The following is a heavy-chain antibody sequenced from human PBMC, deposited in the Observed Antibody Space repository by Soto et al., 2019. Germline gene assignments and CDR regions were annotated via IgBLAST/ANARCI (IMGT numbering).Heavy chain of an antibody. Sequence: SVNVSCKASGGTFSSYAISWVRQAPGQGLEWMGGIIPIFGIANYAQKFQGRVTITADESTSTAYMELSSLRSEDTAVYYCARRAYYDILTGYPRRYYYYGMDVWGQGTTVTVSS. V-gene: IGHV1-69*13. CDR1: GGTFSSYA. CDR3: ARRAYYDILTGYPRRYYYYGMDV. D-gene: IGHD3-9*01. J-gene: IGHJ6*02. CDR2: IIPIFGIA.